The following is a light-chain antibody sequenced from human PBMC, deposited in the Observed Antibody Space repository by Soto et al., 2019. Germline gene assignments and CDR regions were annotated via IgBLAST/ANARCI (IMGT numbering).Light chain of an antibody. V-gene: IGLV2-14*03. Sequence: QSVVTQPDSVSGSPGRSITISCTGTDSDIGRYNHVSWYQQYPGKAPKLIIYELTDRPSGVSNRFSGSKSGNTASLTIAGLQAEDEADYYCSTVGGSGVFGTGTKLTVL. CDR3: STVGGSGV. CDR2: ELT. J-gene: IGLJ1*01. CDR1: DSDIGRYNH.